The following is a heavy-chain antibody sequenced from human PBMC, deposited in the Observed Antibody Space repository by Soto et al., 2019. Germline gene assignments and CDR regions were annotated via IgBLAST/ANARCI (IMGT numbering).Heavy chain of an antibody. Sequence: EVQLVESGGGLVQPGGSLRLSCAASGFTFSDHHMDWVRQAPGKGLEWVGRARNKAHSYTTAYAASVKGRFIISRDDSKNSLSLQMNSLKTDDTAVYFCTRLMGTSLDLWGQGTLVTVSS. CDR1: GFTFSDHH. V-gene: IGHV3-72*01. CDR3: TRLMGTSLDL. CDR2: ARNKAHSYTT. D-gene: IGHD2-8*01. J-gene: IGHJ4*02.